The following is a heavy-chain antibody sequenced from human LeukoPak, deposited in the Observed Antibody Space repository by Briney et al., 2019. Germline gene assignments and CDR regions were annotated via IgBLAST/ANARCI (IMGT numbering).Heavy chain of an antibody. Sequence: GGSLRLSCAASGFTFSNYAMSWVRQAPGKGLEWVSAISAGGRSTYYTDSVKGRFTISRDNSNNTLSLQMSSLRAEDTAVYYCAKGEIWMQVVAATVSPWGQGTLVTVCS. CDR3: AKGEIWMQVVAATVSP. CDR2: ISAGGRST. J-gene: IGHJ5*02. V-gene: IGHV3-23*01. CDR1: GFTFSNYA. D-gene: IGHD2-15*01.